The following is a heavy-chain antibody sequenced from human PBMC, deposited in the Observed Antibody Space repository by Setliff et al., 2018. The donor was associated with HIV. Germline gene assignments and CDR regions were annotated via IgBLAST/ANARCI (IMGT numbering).Heavy chain of an antibody. CDR2: IYHSGST. J-gene: IGHJ4*02. CDR1: GGSISSGGYS. CDR3: TREFFY. D-gene: IGHD3-3*01. Sequence: PSETLSLTCAVSGGSISSGGYSWNWIRQPPGKGLEWIGYIYHSGSTFYNPSLKSRVTISVDRSKNQLSLKLSSVTAADTAVYYCTREFFYWGQGILVTVSS. V-gene: IGHV4-30-2*01.